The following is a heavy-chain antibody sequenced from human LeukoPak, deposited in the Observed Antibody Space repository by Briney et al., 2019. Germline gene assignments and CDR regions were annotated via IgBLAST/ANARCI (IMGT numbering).Heavy chain of an antibody. Sequence: GDSVKVSCKASGYTFTSYDINWVRQATGQGLEWMGWMNPNSGNTGYAQKFQGRVTITRNTSISTAYMELSSLRSEDTAVYYCARGCLSYVWGSYRYFDYWGQGTLVTVSS. D-gene: IGHD3-16*02. J-gene: IGHJ4*02. CDR3: ARGCLSYVWGSYRYFDY. CDR2: MNPNSGNT. V-gene: IGHV1-8*03. CDR1: GYTFTSYD.